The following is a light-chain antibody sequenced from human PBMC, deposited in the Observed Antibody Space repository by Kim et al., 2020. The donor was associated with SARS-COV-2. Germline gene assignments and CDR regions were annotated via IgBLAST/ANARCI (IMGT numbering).Light chain of an antibody. Sequence: QPVLTQSPSASASLGASVKLTCTLSSGHRSYAIAWHQQQPEKGPRYLMKLNSDGSHSKGDGIPDRFSGSSSGAERYLTISSLQSEDEADYYCQTWGTGIGFGGGTKLTFL. CDR3: QTWGTGIG. V-gene: IGLV4-69*01. J-gene: IGLJ3*02. CDR1: SGHRSYA. CDR2: LNSDGSH.